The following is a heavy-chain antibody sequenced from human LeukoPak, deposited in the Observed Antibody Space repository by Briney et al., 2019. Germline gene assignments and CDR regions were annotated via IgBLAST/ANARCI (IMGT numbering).Heavy chain of an antibody. J-gene: IGHJ5*02. Sequence: PGESLQISCKGSGYSFTSYWISWVRQMPGKGLEWMGRIDPSDSYTNYSPSFQGHVTISADKSISTAYLQWSSLKASDTAMYYCARLGGYDILTGYGGDWFDPWGQGTLVTVSS. CDR3: ARLGGYDILTGYGGDWFDP. CDR1: GYSFTSYW. V-gene: IGHV5-10-1*01. CDR2: IDPSDSYT. D-gene: IGHD3-9*01.